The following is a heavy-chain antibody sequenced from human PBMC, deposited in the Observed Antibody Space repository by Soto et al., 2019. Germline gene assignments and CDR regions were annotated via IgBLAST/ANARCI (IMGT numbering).Heavy chain of an antibody. J-gene: IGHJ6*02. Sequence: SVEVSCRASGGTFSSYAISGVRQAPGQGLEWMGGIIPIFGTANYAQKFQGRVTITADESTSTAYMELSSLRSEDTAVYYCARRDYYGSGSYSQIYYYYGMDVWGQGTTVTVSS. D-gene: IGHD3-10*01. CDR3: ARRDYYGSGSYSQIYYYYGMDV. CDR1: GGTFSSYA. CDR2: IIPIFGTA. V-gene: IGHV1-69*13.